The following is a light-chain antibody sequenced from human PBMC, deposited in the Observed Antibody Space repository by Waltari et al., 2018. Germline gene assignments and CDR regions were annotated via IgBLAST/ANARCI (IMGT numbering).Light chain of an antibody. Sequence: SSELTQDPALSVALRQTVRITCQGASLRSYYASWYQQRPGQAPLLVIHGRNNRPSGIPDRFSGSDSGTTASLTITGAQAEDEADYFCNSRDSSGDRPYVFGTGTKVTVV. CDR1: SLRSYY. CDR2: GRN. J-gene: IGLJ1*01. V-gene: IGLV3-19*01. CDR3: NSRDSSGDRPYV.